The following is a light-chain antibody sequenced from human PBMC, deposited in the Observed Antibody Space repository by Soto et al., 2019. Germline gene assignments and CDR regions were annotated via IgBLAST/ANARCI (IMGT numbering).Light chain of an antibody. CDR1: SSDVGSYKY. Sequence: QSVLTQPASVSGSPGQSITISCTGTSSDVGSYKYVSWYQQHPGKAPKLMIYDVSNRPSGVSNRFSGSKSGNTASLTISGLRAEDEADYYCNSYTTSSTLVFGTGTKVTV. CDR3: NSYTTSSTLV. V-gene: IGLV2-14*03. J-gene: IGLJ1*01. CDR2: DVS.